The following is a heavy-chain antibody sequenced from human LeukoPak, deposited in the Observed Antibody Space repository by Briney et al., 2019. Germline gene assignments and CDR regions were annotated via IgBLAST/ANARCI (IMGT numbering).Heavy chain of an antibody. V-gene: IGHV3-7*01. CDR3: AKETAGYSGERMDV. Sequence: PSETLSLTCTVSGGSISSGGYYWSWVRQAPGKGLEWVANIKQDGSEKYYVDSVKGRFTISRDNAKNSLYLQMNSLRAEDTAVYYCAKETAGYSGERMDVWGQGTTVTVSS. D-gene: IGHD6-13*01. CDR1: GGSISSGGYY. J-gene: IGHJ6*02. CDR2: IKQDGSEK.